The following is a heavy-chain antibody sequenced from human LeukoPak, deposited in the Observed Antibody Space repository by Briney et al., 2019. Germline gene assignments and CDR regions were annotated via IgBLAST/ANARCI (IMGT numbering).Heavy chain of an antibody. CDR1: GGSVSSGSYY. V-gene: IGHV4-61*01. CDR3: ARVGGTSSAINYFDY. CDR2: IYYSGST. J-gene: IGHJ4*02. D-gene: IGHD2-2*01. Sequence: SETLSLTCTVSGGSVSSGSYYWSWIRQPPGKGLEWIGYIYYSGSTNYNPSLKSRVTISVDTSKNQFSLKLSSVTAADTAVYYCARVGGTSSAINYFDYWGQGTLVTVSS.